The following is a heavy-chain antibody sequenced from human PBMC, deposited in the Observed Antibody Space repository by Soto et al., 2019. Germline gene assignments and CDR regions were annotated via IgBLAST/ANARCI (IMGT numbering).Heavy chain of an antibody. CDR2: INAYNGDT. CDR1: GYTFTSYG. CDR3: ARMGDVPYYYYGMDV. V-gene: IGHV1-18*01. D-gene: IGHD3-16*01. Sequence: QVQLVQSGAEVKKPGASVKVSCKASGYTFTSYGFSWVRQAPGQGLEWMGWINAYNGDTNYAQNLQGRVTMTTDTSTHTAYMELRRLRSDDTAVYYCARMGDVPYYYYGMDVWGQGTTVTVSS. J-gene: IGHJ6*02.